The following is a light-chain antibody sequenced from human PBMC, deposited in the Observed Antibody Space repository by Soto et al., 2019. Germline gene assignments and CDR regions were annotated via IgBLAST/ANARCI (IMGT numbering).Light chain of an antibody. Sequence: ETTLTQSPDTPSLSPGEGATLSCRASQIIGSAYLAWYQQKPGQAPRLLIFGASTRATGTPHRFSGSGSGTDFTLTISALESEDVAVYYCQHYGRSPSFGQGTKLEIK. V-gene: IGKV3-20*01. J-gene: IGKJ1*01. CDR1: QIIGSAY. CDR3: QHYGRSPS. CDR2: GAS.